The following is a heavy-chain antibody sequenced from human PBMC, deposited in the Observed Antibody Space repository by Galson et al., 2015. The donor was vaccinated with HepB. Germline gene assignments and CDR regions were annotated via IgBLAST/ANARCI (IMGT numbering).Heavy chain of an antibody. V-gene: IGHV3-30-3*01. CDR3: ARDCQPAWYYDFWSGYYERSRWFDP. CDR1: GFTFSSYA. CDR2: ISYDGSNK. D-gene: IGHD3-3*01. J-gene: IGHJ5*02. Sequence: SLRLSCAASGFTFSSYAMHWVRQAPGKGLEWVAVISYDGSNKYYADSVKGRFTISRDNSKNTLYLQMNSLRAEDTAVYYCARDCQPAWYYDFWSGYYERSRWFDPWGQGTLVTVSS.